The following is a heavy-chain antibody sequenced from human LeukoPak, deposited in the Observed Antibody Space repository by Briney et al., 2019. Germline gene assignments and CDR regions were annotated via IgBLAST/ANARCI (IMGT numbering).Heavy chain of an antibody. CDR1: GFTFTSYW. Sequence: GGSLRLSCAASGFTFTSYWMNWVRQAPGKGLEWVSAISGSGGSTYYADSVKGRFTISRDNSKNMLYLQMNSLRAEDTAVYYCPIPYDSSGYYWYYFDYWGQGTLVTVSS. CDR2: ISGSGGST. CDR3: PIPYDSSGYYWYYFDY. V-gene: IGHV3-23*01. J-gene: IGHJ4*02. D-gene: IGHD3-22*01.